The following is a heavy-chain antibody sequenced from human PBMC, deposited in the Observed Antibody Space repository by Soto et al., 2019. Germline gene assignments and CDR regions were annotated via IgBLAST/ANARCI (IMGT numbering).Heavy chain of an antibody. CDR1: GFTFSSYW. CDR3: ARTEGIAVADAFDI. Sequence: GGSLRLSCAASGFTFSSYWMSWVRQAPGKGLEWVANIKQDGSEKYYVDSVKGRFTISRDNAKNSLYPQMNSLRAEDTAVYYCARTEGIAVADAFDIWGQGTMVTVSS. D-gene: IGHD6-19*01. J-gene: IGHJ3*02. CDR2: IKQDGSEK. V-gene: IGHV3-7*01.